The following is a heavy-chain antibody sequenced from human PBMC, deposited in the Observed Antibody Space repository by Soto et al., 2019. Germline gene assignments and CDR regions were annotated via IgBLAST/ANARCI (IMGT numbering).Heavy chain of an antibody. Sequence: SETLSLTCTVSGGSIRDSYWTWIRQPAGKGLEWIGRIYGSGSTNYNPSFKSRVNMSVDKSKNQFSLTLSLVTAADTAVYYCARDGGFSSGWTAYFDFWGPGTMVTVSS. CDR3: ARDGGFSSGWTAYFDF. V-gene: IGHV4-4*07. D-gene: IGHD6-19*01. J-gene: IGHJ4*02. CDR1: GGSIRDSY. CDR2: IYGSGST.